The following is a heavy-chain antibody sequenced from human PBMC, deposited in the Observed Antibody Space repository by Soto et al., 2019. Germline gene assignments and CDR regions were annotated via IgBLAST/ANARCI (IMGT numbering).Heavy chain of an antibody. V-gene: IGHV3-23*01. D-gene: IGHD6-13*01. CDR2: ITYTGVST. Sequence: GGSLRLSCAASEFSFDNYAMSWVRQAPGKGLEWVSSITYTGVSTYYADSVKGRFTISRDNSTDTLYLQMNSLRAEDTAVYYCAKASVWYPYFDSWGQATLVTVAS. J-gene: IGHJ4*02. CDR1: EFSFDNYA. CDR3: AKASVWYPYFDS.